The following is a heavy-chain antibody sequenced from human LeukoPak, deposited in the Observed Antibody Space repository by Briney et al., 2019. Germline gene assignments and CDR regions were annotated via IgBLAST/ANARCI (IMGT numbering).Heavy chain of an antibody. Sequence: PGGSLRLSCKASGFTFNMFWMAWVRQAPGKGLEWVANIKEDGSVKYYVDSVKGRSTISRDNAKNSLYLQMNSLRAEETAVYYCARDLGGPWNYWGQGTLVTVSS. CDR3: ARDLGGPWNY. V-gene: IGHV3-7*01. CDR2: IKEDGSVK. CDR1: GFTFNMFW. J-gene: IGHJ4*02. D-gene: IGHD3-3*01.